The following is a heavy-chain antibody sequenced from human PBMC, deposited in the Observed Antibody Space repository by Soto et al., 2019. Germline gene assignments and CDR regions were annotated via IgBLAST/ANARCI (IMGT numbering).Heavy chain of an antibody. D-gene: IGHD6-6*01. CDR3: ARRDESSSSWCFDY. Sequence: QVQLQQWGAGLLKPSETLSLTCAVYGGSFSGYYWSWIRQPPGKGLEWIGEINHSGSTNYNPSLKSRVTISVDTSKNQFSLKLSSVTAADTAVYYCARRDESSSSWCFDYWGQGTLVTVSS. J-gene: IGHJ4*02. CDR1: GGSFSGYY. V-gene: IGHV4-34*01. CDR2: INHSGST.